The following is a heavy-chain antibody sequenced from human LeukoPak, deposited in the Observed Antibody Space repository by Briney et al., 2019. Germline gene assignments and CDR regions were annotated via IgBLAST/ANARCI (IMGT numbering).Heavy chain of an antibody. V-gene: IGHV3-20*04. J-gene: IGHJ3*02. CDR1: GFTFDDYG. CDR3: ARARRWLQLGAFDI. Sequence: GGSLRLSCVASGFTFDDYGVSWVRQAPGKGLEWVSGITWTGGSTSYADSVKGRFTISRGNAKNSLYLQMHSLRAEDTAVYYCARARRWLQLGAFDIWGQGTMVTVSS. D-gene: IGHD5-24*01. CDR2: ITWTGGST.